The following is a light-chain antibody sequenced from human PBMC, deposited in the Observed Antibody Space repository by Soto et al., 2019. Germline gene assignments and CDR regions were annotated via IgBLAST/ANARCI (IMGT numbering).Light chain of an antibody. J-gene: IGKJ1*01. Sequence: EIVLTQSPGTLSLSPGERATLSCRASQSVISNYLAWYQQKPGLAPRLLIYGVSIRATGIPDRFSGSGSGTDFTLTISRLEPGDFAVYYCLQYGRSPKTFGQGTKVDIK. CDR1: QSVISNY. CDR3: LQYGRSPKT. CDR2: GVS. V-gene: IGKV3-20*01.